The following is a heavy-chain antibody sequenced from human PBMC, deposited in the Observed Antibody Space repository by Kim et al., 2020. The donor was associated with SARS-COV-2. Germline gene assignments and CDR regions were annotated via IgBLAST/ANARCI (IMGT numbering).Heavy chain of an antibody. CDR3: ARDDYDFWSVDGY. Sequence: SETLSLTCTVSGGSISSSSYYWGWIRQPPGKGLEWIGSIYYSGSTYYNPSLKSRVTISVDTSKNQFSLKLSSVTAADTAVYYCARDDYDFWSVDGYWGQGTLVTVSS. D-gene: IGHD3-3*01. CDR2: IYYSGST. CDR1: GGSISSSSYY. J-gene: IGHJ4*02. V-gene: IGHV4-39*07.